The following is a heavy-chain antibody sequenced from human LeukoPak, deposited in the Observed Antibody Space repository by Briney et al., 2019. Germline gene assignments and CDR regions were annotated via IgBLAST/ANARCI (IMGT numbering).Heavy chain of an antibody. CDR3: ARGLYYAPSWFDP. CDR2: INPNSGGT. CDR1: GYTFTGYY. D-gene: IGHD2-8*01. J-gene: IGHJ5*02. Sequence: GASVKVSCKASGYTFTGYYMHWVRQAPGQGLEWMGWINPNSGGTNYAQKFQGRVTMTRDTSISTAYMELSRLRSDDTAVYYCARGLYYAPSWFDPWGQGTLVTVSS. V-gene: IGHV1-2*02.